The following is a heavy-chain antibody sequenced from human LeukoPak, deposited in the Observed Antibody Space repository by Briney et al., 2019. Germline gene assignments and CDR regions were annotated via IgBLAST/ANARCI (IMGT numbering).Heavy chain of an antibody. Sequence: PGGSLRLSCAASGFTFSSYAMSWVRQAPGKGLEWVSAISGSGGSTYYADSVKGRFTISRDNSKNTLYLQMNSLRAEDTAVYYCAKDGGYDFWSGSRPVVSAFDIWGQGTMVTVSS. V-gene: IGHV3-23*01. CDR1: GFTFSSYA. D-gene: IGHD3-3*01. CDR2: ISGSGGST. CDR3: AKDGGYDFWSGSRPVVSAFDI. J-gene: IGHJ3*02.